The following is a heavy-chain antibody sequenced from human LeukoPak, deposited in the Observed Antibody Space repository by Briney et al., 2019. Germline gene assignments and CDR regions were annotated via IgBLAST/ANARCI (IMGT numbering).Heavy chain of an antibody. CDR1: GYTFTTNA. D-gene: IGHD5-18*01. CDR3: ARDGGTAGYSSGSDY. V-gene: IGHV1-18*01. CDR2: ISCYNGDT. J-gene: IGHJ4*02. Sequence: GASVKVSCKTSGYTFTTNAITWVRQAPGQGLEWVAWISCYNGDTRYAQKFQGRVTVTTDTSTSTVYMELRSLRSDGTAVYYCARDGGTAGYSSGSDYWGQGTRVTVSS.